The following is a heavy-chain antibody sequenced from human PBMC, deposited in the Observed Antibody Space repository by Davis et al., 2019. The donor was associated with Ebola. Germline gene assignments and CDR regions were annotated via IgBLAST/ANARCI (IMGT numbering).Heavy chain of an antibody. J-gene: IGHJ5*02. Sequence: MPSETLSLTCAVYSGSFSGYYWSWIRQSPGKGLEWIGEINHSGSTNYNPSLKSRVTISVDTSKNQFSLKLSSVTAADTAVYYRARGYSNWFDPWGQGTLVTVSS. CDR3: ARGYSNWFDP. V-gene: IGHV4-34*01. D-gene: IGHD1-26*01. CDR1: SGSFSGYY. CDR2: INHSGST.